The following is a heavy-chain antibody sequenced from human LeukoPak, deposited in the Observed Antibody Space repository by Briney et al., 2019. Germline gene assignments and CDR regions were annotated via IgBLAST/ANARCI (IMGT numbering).Heavy chain of an antibody. J-gene: IGHJ5*02. CDR3: ARDSGTTGEVRFDP. D-gene: IGHD3-10*01. Sequence: PSETLSLTCTVSGGSISSYWSWIRQPAGKGLEWIGRIYGSGSTNYNPSLKSRVTMSLDTSKNQFSLKLSSVTAADTAVYYCARDSGTTGEVRFDPWGQGTLVTVSA. CDR2: IYGSGST. CDR1: GGSISSY. V-gene: IGHV4-4*07.